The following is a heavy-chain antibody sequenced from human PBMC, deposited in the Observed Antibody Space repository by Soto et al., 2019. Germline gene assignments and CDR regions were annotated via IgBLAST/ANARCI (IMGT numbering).Heavy chain of an antibody. J-gene: IGHJ6*02. CDR3: ARSRRYYDILTGYYYYGMDV. CDR2: ISSSGSTI. CDR1: GFTFSDYY. V-gene: IGHV3-11*01. D-gene: IGHD3-9*01. Sequence: PGGSLRLSCAASGFTFSDYYMSWIRQAPGKGLEWVSYISSSGSTIYHADSVKGRFTISRDNAKNSLYLQMNSLRAEDTAVYYCARSRRYYDILTGYYYYGMDVWGQGTTVTVSS.